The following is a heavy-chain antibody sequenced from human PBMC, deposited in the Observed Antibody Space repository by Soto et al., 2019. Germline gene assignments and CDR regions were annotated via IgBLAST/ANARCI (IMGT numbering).Heavy chain of an antibody. D-gene: IGHD3-22*01. CDR2: IYHTGNA. CDR1: GDSISNSRFY. J-gene: IGHJ5*02. V-gene: IGHV4-39*01. Sequence: SETLSLTCSVSGDSISNSRFYWAWIRQPPGEGLEWIGSIYHTGNAYYNPSLKSRVTISVDTSKNQFSLKLTSVTAADAALYYCARDFFDSSDYTTNWFDPWGQGILVTVSS. CDR3: ARDFFDSSDYTTNWFDP.